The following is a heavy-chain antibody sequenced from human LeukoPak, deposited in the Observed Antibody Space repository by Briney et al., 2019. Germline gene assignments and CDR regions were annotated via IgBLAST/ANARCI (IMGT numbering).Heavy chain of an antibody. CDR3: ARSGSGSYYYYMDV. J-gene: IGHJ6*03. Sequence: ASVKVSCKDSGYTFTIYNINWVRQAPGQGLEWMGWISAYNGNTNYAQKLQGRVTMTTDTSTSTAYMELRSLRSDDTAVYYCARSGSGSYYYYMDVWGKGTTVTVSS. V-gene: IGHV1-18*01. CDR2: ISAYNGNT. CDR1: GYTFTIYN. D-gene: IGHD1-26*01.